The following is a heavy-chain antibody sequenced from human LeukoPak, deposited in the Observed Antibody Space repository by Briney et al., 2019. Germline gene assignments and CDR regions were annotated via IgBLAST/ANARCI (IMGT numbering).Heavy chain of an antibody. D-gene: IGHD3-10*01. CDR3: AKSAGSYYSNWFDS. V-gene: IGHV3-23*01. J-gene: IGHJ5*01. CDR2: ISGGAVST. Sequence: GGTLRLSCAASGFTFSNYGMNWARQAPGKVLEWVSVISGGAVSTYYADSVKGRFTISRDNSKNTLYLQMNSLRVDDTAVYYCAKSAGSYYSNWFDSWGQGTLVTVSS. CDR1: GFTFSNYG.